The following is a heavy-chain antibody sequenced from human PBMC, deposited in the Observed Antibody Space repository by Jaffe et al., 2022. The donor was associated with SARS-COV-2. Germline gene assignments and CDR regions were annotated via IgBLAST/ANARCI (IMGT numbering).Heavy chain of an antibody. CDR2: ISSSSSTI. CDR1: GFTFSSYS. Sequence: EVQLVESGGGLVQPGGSLRLSCAASGFTFSSYSMNWVRQAPGKGLEWVSYISSSSSTIYYADSVKGRFTISRDNAKNSLYLQMNSLRDEDTAVYYCARAYDSSGYYYYYGMDVWGQGTTVTVSS. V-gene: IGHV3-48*02. J-gene: IGHJ6*02. D-gene: IGHD3-22*01. CDR3: ARAYDSSGYYYYYGMDV.